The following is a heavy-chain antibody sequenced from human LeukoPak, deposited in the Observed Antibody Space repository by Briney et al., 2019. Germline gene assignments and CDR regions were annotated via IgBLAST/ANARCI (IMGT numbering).Heavy chain of an antibody. V-gene: IGHV1-24*01. CDR2: FDPEDGET. CDR3: ATGLTYYDFRSGYFLDP. Sequence: ASVKVSCKASGYTFTSSYMHWVRQAPGKGLEWMGGFDPEDGETIYAQKFQGRVTMTEDTSTDTAYMELSSLRSEDTAVYYCATGLTYYDFRSGYFLDPWGQGTLVTVSS. J-gene: IGHJ5*02. D-gene: IGHD3-3*01. CDR1: GYTFTSSY.